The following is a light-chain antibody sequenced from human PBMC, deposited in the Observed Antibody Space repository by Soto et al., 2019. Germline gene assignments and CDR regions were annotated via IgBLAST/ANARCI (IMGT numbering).Light chain of an antibody. V-gene: IGKV3-15*01. CDR3: HQYNDWPPYT. Sequence: EILMTQSPVTLSVSPGESATLSCRASQSVAYNLAWYQQKPGQAPRLLIYGASTRATDIPARFSGSGCGTEFTLTTSSLQYEDFAVYYCHQYNDWPPYTFGQGTKLHIK. CDR1: QSVAYN. CDR2: GAS. J-gene: IGKJ2*01.